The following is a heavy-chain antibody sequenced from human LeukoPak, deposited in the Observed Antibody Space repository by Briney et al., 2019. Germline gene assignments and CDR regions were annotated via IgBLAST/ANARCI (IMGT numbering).Heavy chain of an antibody. V-gene: IGHV3-15*01. J-gene: IGHJ4*02. CDR2: IKSKTDGGTT. Sequence: GGSLRLSCAASGFTFSSYGMHWVRQAPGKGLEWVGRIKSKTDGGTTDYAAPVKGRFTISRDDSKNTLYLQMNSLKTEDTAVYYCTTDRPYYDYVWGSYRPIGVDYWGQGTLVTVSS. CDR1: GFTFSSYG. CDR3: TTDRPYYDYVWGSYRPIGVDY. D-gene: IGHD3-16*02.